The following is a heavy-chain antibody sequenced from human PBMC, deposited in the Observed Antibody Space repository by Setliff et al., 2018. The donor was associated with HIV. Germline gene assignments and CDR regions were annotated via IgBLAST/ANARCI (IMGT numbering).Heavy chain of an antibody. D-gene: IGHD3-3*01. CDR3: TGDITEGFFLERASEY. V-gene: IGHV4-38-2*02. CDR2: VSDSGSG. Sequence: PSETLSLTCIVSGDAISNGLYWGWIRQPPGKGLEWIGTVSDSGSGHYNPPLNSRVTISVDTSKNQLSLKLTSVTAADTGVYYCTGDITEGFFLERASEYWGQGSLVTVSS. J-gene: IGHJ4*02. CDR1: GDAISNGLY.